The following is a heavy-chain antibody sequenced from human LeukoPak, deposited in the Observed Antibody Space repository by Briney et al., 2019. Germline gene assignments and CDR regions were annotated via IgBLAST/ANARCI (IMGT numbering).Heavy chain of an antibody. CDR1: GYTFTTYN. CDR2: INPNSGGT. J-gene: IGHJ6*03. CDR3: VTGRTIFYYYMDV. Sequence: ASVKVSCKASGYTFTTYNINWVRQAPGQGLEWMGWINPNSGGTNYAQKFQGRVTMTRDTSISTVYMELSRLRFDDTAVYYCVTGRTIFYYYMDVWGKGTTVTISS. V-gene: IGHV1-2*02. D-gene: IGHD3-3*02.